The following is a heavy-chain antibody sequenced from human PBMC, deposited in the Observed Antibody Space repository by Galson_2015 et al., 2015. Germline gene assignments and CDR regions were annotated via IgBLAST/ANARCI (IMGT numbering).Heavy chain of an antibody. CDR2: ITPMFGTA. Sequence: SVKVSCKASGGSFSTYAISWVRQAPGQGLEWMGGITPMFGTANYAQKFQGRVTITADKSTSTAYMEVRSLRSEDTAVYYCARASQDCSRASCLYNYWGQGTLVTVSS. CDR1: GGSFSTYA. D-gene: IGHD2-2*01. CDR3: ARASQDCSRASCLYNY. V-gene: IGHV1-69*06. J-gene: IGHJ4*02.